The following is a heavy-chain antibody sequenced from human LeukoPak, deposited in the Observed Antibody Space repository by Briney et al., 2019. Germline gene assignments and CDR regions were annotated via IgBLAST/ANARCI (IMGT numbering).Heavy chain of an antibody. Sequence: PSETLSLTCTVSGGSISSSTDYWGWIRQAPGKGLEWVSSISTSNNYIYYADSVKGRFTISRDNSKNTLYLQMNSLRAEDTAVYYCAKDLGYGSGSYYRPDDAFDIWGQGTMVTVSS. CDR2: ISTSNNYI. D-gene: IGHD3-10*01. J-gene: IGHJ3*02. CDR1: GGSISSSTDY. V-gene: IGHV3-23*01. CDR3: AKDLGYGSGSYYRPDDAFDI.